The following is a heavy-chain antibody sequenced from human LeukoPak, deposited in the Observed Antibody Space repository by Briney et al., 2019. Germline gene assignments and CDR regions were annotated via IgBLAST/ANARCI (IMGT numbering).Heavy chain of an antibody. CDR2: ISSDGSST. CDR1: GFTFSSYW. Sequence: GGSLRLSCAASGFTFSSYWMHWVRQAPGKGLAWVSRISSDGSSTTYADSVKGRFTISRDNAKNMLYLQMNSLRAEDTAVYYCARGYSGSYRVDYWGQGTLVTVSS. J-gene: IGHJ4*02. V-gene: IGHV3-74*01. D-gene: IGHD1-26*01. CDR3: ARGYSGSYRVDY.